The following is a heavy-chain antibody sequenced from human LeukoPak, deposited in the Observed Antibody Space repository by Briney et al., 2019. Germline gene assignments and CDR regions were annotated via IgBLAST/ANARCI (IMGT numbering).Heavy chain of an antibody. CDR1: GYTFTSYG. J-gene: IGHJ4*02. CDR3: ARGARAANFDY. Sequence: ASVKVSCKASGYTFTSYGISWVRQAPGQGLEWMGWINPNSGGTNYAQKFQGRVTMTRDTSISTAYMELSRLRSDDTAVYYCARGARAANFDYWGQGTLVTVSS. CDR2: INPNSGGT. D-gene: IGHD6-25*01. V-gene: IGHV1-2*02.